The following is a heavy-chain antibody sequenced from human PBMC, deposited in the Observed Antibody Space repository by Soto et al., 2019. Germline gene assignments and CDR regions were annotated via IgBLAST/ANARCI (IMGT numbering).Heavy chain of an antibody. CDR2: ISAYNGNT. J-gene: IGHJ3*02. D-gene: IGHD4-17*01. Sequence: QVQLVQSGAEVKKPGSSVKVSCKASGGTFSSYAISWVRQAPGQGLEWMGGISAYNGNTNYAQKLQGRVTMTTDTSTSTAYMELRSLRSDDTAVYYCARTDGDYVSEAFDIWGQGTMVTVSS. CDR3: ARTDGDYVSEAFDI. CDR1: GGTFSSYA. V-gene: IGHV1-18*01.